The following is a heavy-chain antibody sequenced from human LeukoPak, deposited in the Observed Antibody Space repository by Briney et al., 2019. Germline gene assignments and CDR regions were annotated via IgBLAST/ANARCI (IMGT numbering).Heavy chain of an antibody. Sequence: SETLSLTCTVSGGSISSYYWSWIRQPPGKGLEWIGYIYYSGSTNYNPSLKSRVTISVETSKNQFSLKLSSVTAADTAVYYCARGVVYYYYGMDVWGQGTTVTVSS. D-gene: IGHD3-3*01. CDR1: GGSISSYY. CDR2: IYYSGST. J-gene: IGHJ6*02. CDR3: ARGVVYYYYGMDV. V-gene: IGHV4-59*01.